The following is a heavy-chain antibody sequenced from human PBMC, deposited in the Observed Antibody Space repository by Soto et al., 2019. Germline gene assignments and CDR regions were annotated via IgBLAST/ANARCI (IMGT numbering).Heavy chain of an antibody. J-gene: IGHJ6*02. D-gene: IGHD5-12*01. CDR3: ARGRGGYNKYYYYGMDV. CDR2: INHSGST. CDR1: GGSFSGYY. Sequence: KSSETLSLTCAVYGGSFSGYYWSWIRQPPGKGLEWIGEINHSGSTNYNPSLKSRVTISVDTSKNQFSLKLSSVTAADTAVYYCARGRGGYNKYYYYGMDVWGQGTTVTVSS. V-gene: IGHV4-34*01.